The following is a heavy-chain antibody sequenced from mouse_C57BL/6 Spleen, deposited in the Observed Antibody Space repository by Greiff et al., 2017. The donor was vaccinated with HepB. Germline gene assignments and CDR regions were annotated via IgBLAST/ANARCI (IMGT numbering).Heavy chain of an antibody. V-gene: IGHV10-1*01. CDR3: VRQRYVGAMDY. D-gene: IGHD1-1*01. CDR1: GFSFNTYA. Sequence: EVKLVESGGGLVQPKGSLKLSCAASGFSFNTYAMNWVRQAPGKGLEWVARIRSKSNNYATYYADSVKDRFTISRDDSESMLYLQMNNLKTEDTAMYYCVRQRYVGAMDYWGQGTSVTVSS. J-gene: IGHJ4*01. CDR2: IRSKSNNYAT.